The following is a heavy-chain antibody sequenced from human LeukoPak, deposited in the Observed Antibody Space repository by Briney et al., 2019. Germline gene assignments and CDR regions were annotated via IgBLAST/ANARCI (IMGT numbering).Heavy chain of an antibody. J-gene: IGHJ4*02. D-gene: IGHD2-21*01. CDR2: IYHSGST. CDR1: GYSISSGYY. Sequence: SETLSLTCTVSGYSISSGYYWGWIRQPPGKGLEWIGSIYHSGSTYYNPSLKSRVTISVDTSKNQFSLKLSSVTAADTAVYYCAKSSYSICDYWGQGNLVSVSS. CDR3: AKSSYSICDY. V-gene: IGHV4-38-2*02.